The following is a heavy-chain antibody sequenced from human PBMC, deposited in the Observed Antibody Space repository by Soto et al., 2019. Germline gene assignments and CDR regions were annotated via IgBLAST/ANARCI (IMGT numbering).Heavy chain of an antibody. Sequence: ASVKVSCKASGYSFTDYHIHWVRQAPGQGLEWLGRINPKSGGTSTAQKFQGWVTMTTDTSISTASMELTRLTSDGTAIYYCARGDSTDCSNGVCSFFYNHDMDVWGQGTTVTVSS. D-gene: IGHD2-8*01. V-gene: IGHV1-2*04. CDR2: INPKSGGT. J-gene: IGHJ6*02. CDR3: ARGDSTDCSNGVCSFFYNHDMDV. CDR1: GYSFTDYH.